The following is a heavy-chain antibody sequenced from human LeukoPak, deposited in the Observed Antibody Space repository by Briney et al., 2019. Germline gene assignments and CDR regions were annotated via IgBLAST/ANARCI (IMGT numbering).Heavy chain of an antibody. CDR1: GGSISSGGYY. D-gene: IGHD2-2*01. J-gene: IGHJ5*02. V-gene: IGHV4-61*08. CDR2: IYYSGST. CDR3: ARLEYQLLNNWFDP. Sequence: SQTLSLTCTVSGGSISSGGYYWSWIRQPPGKGLEWIGYIYYSGSTNYNPSLKSRVTISVDTSKNQFSLKLSSVTAADTAVYYCARLEYQLLNNWFDPWGQGTLVTVSS.